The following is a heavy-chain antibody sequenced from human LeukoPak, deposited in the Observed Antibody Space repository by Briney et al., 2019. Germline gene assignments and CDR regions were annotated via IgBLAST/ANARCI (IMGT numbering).Heavy chain of an antibody. CDR1: GYSISSGYY. V-gene: IGHV4-38-2*01. J-gene: IGHJ4*02. CDR2: IFHSGST. CDR3: ARRATTDYYFDN. D-gene: IGHD5-12*01. Sequence: PSETLSLTCAVYGYSISSGYYWGWIRQPPGKGLEWIGSIFHSGSTYYNPSLKSRVTISVDTSKNQFSLKLRSVTAADTAVYYCARRATTDYYFDNWGQGTLVTVSS.